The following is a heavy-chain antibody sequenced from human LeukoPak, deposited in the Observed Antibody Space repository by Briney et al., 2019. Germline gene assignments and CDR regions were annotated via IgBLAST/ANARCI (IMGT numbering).Heavy chain of an antibody. V-gene: IGHV4-39*01. D-gene: IGHD3-9*01. J-gene: IGHJ5*02. CDR3: ARQTPEILRYFDWLLSPSWFDP. Sequence: SETLSLTCTVSGGSISSSSYYWGWIRQLPGKGLEWIGSIYYSGSTYYNPSLKSRVTISVDTSKNQFSLKLSSVTAADTAVYYCARQTPEILRYFDWLLSPSWFDPWGQGTLVTVSS. CDR1: GGSISSSSYY. CDR2: IYYSGST.